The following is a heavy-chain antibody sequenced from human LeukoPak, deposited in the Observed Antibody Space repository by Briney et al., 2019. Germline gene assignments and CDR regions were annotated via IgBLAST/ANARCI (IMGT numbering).Heavy chain of an antibody. CDR1: GFTLSRYW. Sequence: GGCLRLSCAAPGFTLSRYWMSWVREAPGKGLEWVANINEDGGERHYVDTVKGRFTISRDNAKNSLYLQMNSLRAEDTAVYYCARGGNLENWGRGTLVTVSS. V-gene: IGHV3-7*01. J-gene: IGHJ4*02. CDR3: ARGGNLEN. D-gene: IGHD1-14*01. CDR2: INEDGGER.